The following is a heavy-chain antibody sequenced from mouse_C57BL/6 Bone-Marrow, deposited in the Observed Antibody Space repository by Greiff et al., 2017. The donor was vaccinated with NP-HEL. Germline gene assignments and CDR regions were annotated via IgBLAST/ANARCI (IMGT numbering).Heavy chain of an antibody. D-gene: IGHD4-1*01. CDR3: ARQRWDDY. CDR1: GFTFSSYG. V-gene: IGHV5-6*01. Sequence: EVHLVESGGDLVKPGGSLKLSCAASGFTFSSYGMSWVRQTPDKRLEWVATISSGGSYTYYPDSVKGRFTISRDNAKNTLYLQMSSLKSEDTAMYYCARQRWDDYWGQGTTLTVSS. J-gene: IGHJ2*01. CDR2: ISSGGSYT.